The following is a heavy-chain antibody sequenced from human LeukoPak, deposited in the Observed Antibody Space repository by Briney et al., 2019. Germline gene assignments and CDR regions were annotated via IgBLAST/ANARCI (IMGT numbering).Heavy chain of an antibody. J-gene: IGHJ6*02. V-gene: IGHV3-53*01. CDR2: IYSGGST. D-gene: IGHD3-10*01. CDR1: GFTVSSNY. CDR3: AGVVWFGEPSHMDV. Sequence: GGSLRLSCAASGFTVSSNYMSWVRQAPGKGLEWVSVIYSGGSTYYADSVKGRFTISRDNSKNTLYLQMNSLRAEDTAVYYCAGVVWFGEPSHMDVWGQGTTVTVSS.